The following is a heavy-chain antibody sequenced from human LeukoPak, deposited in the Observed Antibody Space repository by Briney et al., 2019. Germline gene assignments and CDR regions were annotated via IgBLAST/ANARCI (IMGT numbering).Heavy chain of an antibody. J-gene: IGHJ4*02. Sequence: PGGSLRLSCAASGFIFSTYAMHWVRQAPGKGLEWVAVMSYDGGHIYYADSVKGRFAISRDNSKHTLYLQMNSLRAEDTAVYYCAKMGGYCSGALDYWGQGTLVTVSS. D-gene: IGHD2-21*01. CDR1: GFIFSTYA. CDR3: AKMGGYCSGALDY. V-gene: IGHV3-30-3*02. CDR2: MSYDGGHI.